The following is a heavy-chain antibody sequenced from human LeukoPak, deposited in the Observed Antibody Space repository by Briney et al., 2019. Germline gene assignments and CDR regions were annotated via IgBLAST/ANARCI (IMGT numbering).Heavy chain of an antibody. J-gene: IGHJ5*02. CDR3: ARYSGSFPGWLDP. CDR1: GLTFSSSW. CDR2: INPAGSQK. V-gene: IGHV3-7*01. Sequence: PGGSLRLSCVASGLTFSSSWMNWIRQAPGKGPEWLANINPAGSQKDYVDSVKGRFTISRDNAKDSVFLQMNNLRAEDTAVYYCARYSGSFPGWLDPWGPGTLVTVSS. D-gene: IGHD1-26*01.